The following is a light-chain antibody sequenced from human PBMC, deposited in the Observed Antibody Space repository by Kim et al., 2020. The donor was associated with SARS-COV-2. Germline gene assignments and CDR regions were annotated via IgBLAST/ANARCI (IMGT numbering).Light chain of an antibody. J-gene: IGLJ1*01. V-gene: IGLV3-19*01. Sequence: SSELTQDPAVSVALGQTVKITCQGDSLRNSYASWYQQKPGQAPQLVVYEKNSRPAGISDRFSGSSSGNTASLTITGAQAEDEADYYSHSRVSFAKEYVFG. CDR3: HSRVSFAKEYV. CDR2: EKN. CDR1: SLRNSY.